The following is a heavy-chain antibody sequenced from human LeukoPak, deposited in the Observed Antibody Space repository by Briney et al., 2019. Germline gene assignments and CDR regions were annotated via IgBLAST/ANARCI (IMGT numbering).Heavy chain of an antibody. V-gene: IGHV1-18*01. CDR2: ISAYNGNT. CDR1: GYTFTSYG. CDR3: ARGDIVVVPAAANWFDP. D-gene: IGHD2-2*01. J-gene: IGHJ5*02. Sequence: GSVKVSCKASGYTFTSYGISWVRQAPGQGLEWMGWISAYNGNTNYAQKLQGRVTVTTDTSTSTAYMELRSLRSDDTAVYYCARGDIVVVPAAANWFDPWGQGTLVTVSS.